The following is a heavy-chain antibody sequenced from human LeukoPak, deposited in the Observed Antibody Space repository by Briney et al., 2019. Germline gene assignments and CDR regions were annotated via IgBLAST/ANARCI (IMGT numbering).Heavy chain of an antibody. V-gene: IGHV4-61*02. CDR3: ARGPYSYDSSGAFDI. CDR1: GDSISSGDYY. Sequence: SGTLSLTCAVSGDSISSGDYYWSWIRQPAGKGLEWIGRISSSGSTNYNPSLKSRVTISVDTSKNQFSLKLSSVTTADTAVYFCARGPYSYDSSGAFDIWGQGTMVTVSS. D-gene: IGHD3-22*01. CDR2: ISSSGST. J-gene: IGHJ3*02.